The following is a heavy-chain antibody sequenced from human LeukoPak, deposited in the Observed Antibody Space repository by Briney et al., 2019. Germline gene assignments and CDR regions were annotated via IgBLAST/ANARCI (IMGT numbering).Heavy chain of an antibody. CDR1: GYTFTGYY. CDR3: ARPSGMAAAGNLLSFDP. V-gene: IGHV1-2*02. CDR2: INPNSGDT. Sequence: ASVKVSCKASGYTFTGYYIHWVRQAPGQGLEWMGWINPNSGDTNYAQKFQGRVTMTRDTSITTAYMELSRLRSDDTAVYYCARPSGMAAAGNLLSFDPWGQGTLVTVSS. J-gene: IGHJ5*02. D-gene: IGHD6-13*01.